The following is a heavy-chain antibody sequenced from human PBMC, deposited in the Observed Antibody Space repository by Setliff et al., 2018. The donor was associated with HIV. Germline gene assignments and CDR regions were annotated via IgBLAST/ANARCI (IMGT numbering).Heavy chain of an antibody. J-gene: IGHJ4*02. CDR1: GGTFSSYA. V-gene: IGHV1-69*05. Sequence: ASVKVSCKASGGTFSSYAISWVRQAPGQGLEWMGGIIPIFGTANYAQKFQGRVTLTRDTSASTVYLDLSSLSSEDTAIYYCARGYYNSGNYFEYWGQGTLVTVSS. D-gene: IGHD3-10*01. CDR2: IIPIFGTA. CDR3: ARGYYNSGNYFEY.